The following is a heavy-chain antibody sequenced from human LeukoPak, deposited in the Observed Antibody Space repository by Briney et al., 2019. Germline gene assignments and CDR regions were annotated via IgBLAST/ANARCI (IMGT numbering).Heavy chain of an antibody. CDR3: GRGEYSSSSGY. D-gene: IGHD6-6*01. J-gene: IGHJ4*02. Sequence: SETLSLTCTVSGGSISSYYWSWIRQPPGKGLEWIGEINHSGSTNYNPYLKSRVTISVDKSKNHFSLKLSPVTAADAAVYYCGRGEYSSSSGYWGQGTLVTVCS. V-gene: IGHV4-34*01. CDR1: GGSISSYY. CDR2: INHSGST.